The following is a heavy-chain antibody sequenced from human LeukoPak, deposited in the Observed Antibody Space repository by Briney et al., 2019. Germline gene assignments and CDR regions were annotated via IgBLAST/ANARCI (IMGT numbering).Heavy chain of an antibody. J-gene: IGHJ4*02. CDR1: GGTFSSYA. D-gene: IGHD5-18*01. CDR2: IIPIFGTA. V-gene: IGHV1-69*01. Sequence: SVKVSCKASGGTFSSYAISWVRQAPGQGLEWMGGIIPIFGTANYAQKFQGRVTITADESTSTAYMELSSLRSEDTAVYYCARDPNTAMVNGGDYWGQGALVTVSS. CDR3: ARDPNTAMVNGGDY.